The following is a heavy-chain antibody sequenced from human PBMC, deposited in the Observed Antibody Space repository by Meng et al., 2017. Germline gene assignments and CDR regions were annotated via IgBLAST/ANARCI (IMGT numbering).Heavy chain of an antibody. CDR1: GFTFDDYA. CDR2: ISWNGGSI. V-gene: IGHV3-9*01. J-gene: IGHJ3*02. D-gene: IGHD6-13*01. Sequence: GGSLRLSCAASGFTFDDYAMHWVRQAPGKGLEWVSGISWNGGSICYADSGKGRFTIPRDNAKNSLYLQMNSLRAENTALYYGAKEGPWAGYSSSWYPLVGAFDIWGQGTMVTVSS. CDR3: AKEGPWAGYSSSWYPLVGAFDI.